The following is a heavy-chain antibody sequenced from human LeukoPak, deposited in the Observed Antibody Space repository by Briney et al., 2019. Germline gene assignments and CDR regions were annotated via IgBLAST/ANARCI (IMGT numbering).Heavy chain of an antibody. CDR1: GFTFSSYG. V-gene: IGHV3-33*01. CDR3: ARGSGSYFYYYYYMDV. CDR2: IWYDGSNK. J-gene: IGHJ6*03. D-gene: IGHD1-26*01. Sequence: PGGSLRLSCAASGFTFSSYGMHWVRQAPGKGLEWVAVIWYDGSNKYYADSVKVRFTISRDNSKNTLYLQMNSLRAEDTAVYYCARGSGSYFYYYYYMDVWGKGTTVTVSS.